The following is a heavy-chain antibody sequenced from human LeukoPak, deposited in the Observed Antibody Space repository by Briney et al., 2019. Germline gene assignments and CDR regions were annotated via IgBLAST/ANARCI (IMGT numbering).Heavy chain of an antibody. CDR2: IYYSGST. J-gene: IGHJ3*02. Sequence: PSETLSLTCTVSGGSISSSSYYWGWIRQPPGKGLEWIGSIYYSGSTYYNPSLKSRVTISVDTSKNQFSLKLSSVTAADTAVYYCARVVPYMYYSGGERAFDIWGQGTMVTVSS. CDR1: GGSISSSSYY. D-gene: IGHD3-10*01. V-gene: IGHV4-39*07. CDR3: ARVVPYMYYSGGERAFDI.